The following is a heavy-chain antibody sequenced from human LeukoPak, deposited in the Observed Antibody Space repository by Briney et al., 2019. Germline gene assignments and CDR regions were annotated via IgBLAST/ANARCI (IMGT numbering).Heavy chain of an antibody. CDR1: GYRFTSYW. CDR3: ARGVNVGYCSGGSCYLGAFDI. D-gene: IGHD2-15*01. J-gene: IGHJ3*02. V-gene: IGHV5-51*01. Sequence: GESLKISCKGSGYRFTSYWIGWVRQMPGKGLEWMGIIYPGDSDTRYSPSFQGQVTISADKSISTAYLQWSSLKASDTAMYYCARGVNVGYCSGGSCYLGAFDIWGQGTMVTVSS. CDR2: IYPGDSDT.